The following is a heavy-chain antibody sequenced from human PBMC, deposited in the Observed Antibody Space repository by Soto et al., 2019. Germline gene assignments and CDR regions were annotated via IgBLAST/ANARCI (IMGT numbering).Heavy chain of an antibody. J-gene: IGHJ4*02. Sequence: SLRLSCAASGFTFSSYAMSWVRQAPGRGLEWVSAISGSGGSTYYADSVKGRFTISRDNSKNTLYLQMNSLRAEDTAVYYCAKSTPSGDDSSGTDYWGQGTLVTVSS. D-gene: IGHD3-22*01. V-gene: IGHV3-23*01. CDR2: ISGSGGST. CDR1: GFTFSSYA. CDR3: AKSTPSGDDSSGTDY.